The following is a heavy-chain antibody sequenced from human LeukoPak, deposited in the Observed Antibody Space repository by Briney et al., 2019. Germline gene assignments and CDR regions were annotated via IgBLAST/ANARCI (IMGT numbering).Heavy chain of an antibody. D-gene: IGHD5-24*01. J-gene: IGHJ3*02. V-gene: IGHV3-66*01. CDR1: GFTVSSNY. CDR3: ARRMAVSDAFDI. CDR2: IYSGGST. Sequence: GGSLRLSCAASGFTVSSNYMSWVRQAPGKGLEWVSVIYSGGSTYYADSVKGRFTISRDNSKNTLYLQMNSLRAEDTAVYYCARRMAVSDAFDIWGQGTMVTVSS.